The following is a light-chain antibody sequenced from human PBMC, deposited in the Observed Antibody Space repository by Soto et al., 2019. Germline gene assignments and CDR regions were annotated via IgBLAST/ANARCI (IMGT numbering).Light chain of an antibody. J-gene: IGLJ3*02. CDR2: DDN. CDR1: SGSIASDY. Sequence: NFMLTQPHSVSESPGKTVTISCTRSSGSIASDYVQWYQQRPGSAPTTVIYDDNQRPSGVPDRFSGSIDSSSNSAPLTISGLETEDEADYYCQSYDSSNWVFGGGTKLTVL. CDR3: QSYDSSNWV. V-gene: IGLV6-57*03.